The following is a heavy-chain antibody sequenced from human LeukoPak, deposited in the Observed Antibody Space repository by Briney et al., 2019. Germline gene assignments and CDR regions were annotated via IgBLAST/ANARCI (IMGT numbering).Heavy chain of an antibody. CDR3: ARVTFGGVLYYFGC. V-gene: IGHV3-53*01. J-gene: IGHJ4*02. D-gene: IGHD3-16*01. CDR2: TYSGGST. CDR1: GFTVSSNY. Sequence: GGSLRLSCAASGFTVSSNYMTWVRQAPGKGLEWVSVTYSGGSTDYADSVKGRFTISRDNSKNTLYLQMNSLGAEDTAVYYCARVTFGGVLYYFGCWGQGALVTVSS.